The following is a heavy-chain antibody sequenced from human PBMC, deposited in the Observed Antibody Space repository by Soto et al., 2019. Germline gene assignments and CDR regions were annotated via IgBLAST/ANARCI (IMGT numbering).Heavy chain of an antibody. Sequence: EVQLLESGGGLVQPGGSLRLSCAASGFTFSSYAMSWVRQAPGKGLEWVSAISGSGGSTYYADSVKGRFTISRDNSTNTLYLQMNCLRAEDTAVYYCAKFVDAAMAYYYYMDVWGKGTTVTVSS. CDR1: GFTFSSYA. CDR2: ISGSGGST. CDR3: AKFVDAAMAYYYYMDV. J-gene: IGHJ6*03. D-gene: IGHD2-2*01. V-gene: IGHV3-23*01.